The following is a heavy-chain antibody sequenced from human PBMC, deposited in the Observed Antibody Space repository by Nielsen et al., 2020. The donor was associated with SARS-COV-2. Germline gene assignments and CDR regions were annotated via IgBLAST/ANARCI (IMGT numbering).Heavy chain of an antibody. J-gene: IGHJ2*01. Sequence: GSLRLSCTVSGGSISSYYWSWIRQPPGKGLEWIGYIYYSGSTNYNPSLKSRVTISVDTSKNQFSLKLSSVTAADTAVYYCARRNYYGSGDQDWYFDLWGRGTLVTVSS. CDR2: IYYSGST. D-gene: IGHD3-10*01. CDR3: ARRNYYGSGDQDWYFDL. CDR1: GGSISSYY. V-gene: IGHV4-59*01.